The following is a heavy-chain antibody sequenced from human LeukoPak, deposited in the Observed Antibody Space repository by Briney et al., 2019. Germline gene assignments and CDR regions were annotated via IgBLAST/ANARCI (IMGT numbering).Heavy chain of an antibody. CDR2: IYYSGST. CDR3: ARVADSREVTIFGVVTPNDAFDI. Sequence: SETLSLTCTVSGGSISSSSYYWGWIRQPPGKGLEWIGSIYYSGSTYYNPSLKSRVTISVDTSKNQFSLKLSSVTAADTAVYYCARVADSREVTIFGVVTPNDAFDIWGQGTMVTVSS. V-gene: IGHV4-39*01. D-gene: IGHD3-3*01. CDR1: GGSISSSSYY. J-gene: IGHJ3*02.